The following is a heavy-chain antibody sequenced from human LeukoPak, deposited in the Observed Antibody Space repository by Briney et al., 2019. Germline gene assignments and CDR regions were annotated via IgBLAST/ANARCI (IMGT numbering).Heavy chain of an antibody. D-gene: IGHD6-13*01. Sequence: GGSLRLSCAASGFIFSTYWMSWVRQAPGKGLEWVANIKQDGSEKYYVDSVKGRFTISRDNAKNSLYLQMNSLRAEDTAVYYCARGRSSWSWGQGTLVTVSP. CDR1: GFIFSTYW. CDR2: IKQDGSEK. J-gene: IGHJ4*02. CDR3: ARGRSSWS. V-gene: IGHV3-7*03.